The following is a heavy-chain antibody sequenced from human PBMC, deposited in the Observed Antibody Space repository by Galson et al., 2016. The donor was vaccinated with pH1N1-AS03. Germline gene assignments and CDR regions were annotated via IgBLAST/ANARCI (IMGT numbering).Heavy chain of an antibody. CDR1: GYTFTNSW. D-gene: IGHD2-2*01. CDR3: ARVSCSSTTCSPYNHGLDV. CDR2: IHPIDSDT. Sequence: QSGAEVKKPGESLKISCKTSGYTFTNSWIAWVRQMPGKGLEWMGFIHPIDSDTRYNPSFQGQVTISADKSINTAYLQWSSLTASDTAIYYCARVSCSSTTCSPYNHGLDVWGQGTTVTVSS. V-gene: IGHV5-51*01. J-gene: IGHJ6*02.